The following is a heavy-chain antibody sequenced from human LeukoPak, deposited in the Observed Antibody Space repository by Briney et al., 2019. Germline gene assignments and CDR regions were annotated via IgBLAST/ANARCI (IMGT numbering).Heavy chain of an antibody. V-gene: IGHV3-53*04. Sequence: HAGGSLRLSCAASGFTVSSNYISWVRQAPGKWLEWVSVIYSGGSTYYADSVKGRFTISRHNSKNTLYLQMNSLRAEDTAVYYCASGPDSSGYYYYYYGMDVWGQGTTVTVSS. CDR2: IYSGGST. J-gene: IGHJ6*02. D-gene: IGHD3-22*01. CDR3: ASGPDSSGYYYYYYGMDV. CDR1: GFTVSSNY.